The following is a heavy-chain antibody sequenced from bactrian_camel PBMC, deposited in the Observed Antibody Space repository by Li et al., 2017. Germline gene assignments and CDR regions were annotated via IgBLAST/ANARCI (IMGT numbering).Heavy chain of an antibody. CDR1: GYHRKRYC. CDR3: ASGLRACSGDPLAQLMYNL. CDR2: IDSDGST. Sequence: VQLVESGGGLVEVGGSLRLSCVTSGYHRKRYCMGWFRQAPGKEREGVAAIDSDGSTSYADSVKGRFTISRDNAKNTLELEMNSLQPEDTGLYFCASGLRACSGDPLAQLMYNLWGQGTQVTVS. J-gene: IGHJ4*01. V-gene: IGHV3S55*01. D-gene: IGHD2*01.